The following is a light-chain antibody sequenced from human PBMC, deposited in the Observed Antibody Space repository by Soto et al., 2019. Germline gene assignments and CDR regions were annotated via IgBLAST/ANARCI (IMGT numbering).Light chain of an antibody. CDR1: QSISSY. CDR3: QQYGSSSWT. CDR2: DAS. J-gene: IGKJ1*01. V-gene: IGKV3-11*01. Sequence: LLTQSPATLSVSPGQRVTLSCRASQSISSYLAWYQQRPGQPSRLLIYDASNRATGIPARFSGSGSGTDFTLTISSLEPEDFAVYYCQQYGSSSWTFGQGTKVDIK.